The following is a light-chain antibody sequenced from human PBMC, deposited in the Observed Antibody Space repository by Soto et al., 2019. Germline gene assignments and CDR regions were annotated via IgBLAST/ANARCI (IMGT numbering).Light chain of an antibody. CDR2: DDD. V-gene: IGLV1-51*01. J-gene: IGLJ1*01. Sequence: QSVLTQPPSVSTAPGQMVTISCSGSSSNIGGNSVSWYQQLPGTAPKLRIYDDDKRPSGIPDRFSGSKSGTSATLGITGFQTGDEADYYCGSWDSSLSAYVFGTGTKVTVL. CDR3: GSWDSSLSAYV. CDR1: SSNIGGNS.